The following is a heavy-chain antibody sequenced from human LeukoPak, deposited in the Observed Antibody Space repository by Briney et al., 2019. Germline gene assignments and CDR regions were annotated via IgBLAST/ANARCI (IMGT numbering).Heavy chain of an antibody. V-gene: IGHV3-30*03. CDR2: ISNDGSRK. CDR3: ARDRAWNYFDY. Sequence: WVAIISNDGSRKYYAHSVEGRFTISRDNSKNTLYLQMDSLGAEDTAVYYCARDRAWNYFDYWGQGTLVTVSS. J-gene: IGHJ4*02. D-gene: IGHD3-3*01.